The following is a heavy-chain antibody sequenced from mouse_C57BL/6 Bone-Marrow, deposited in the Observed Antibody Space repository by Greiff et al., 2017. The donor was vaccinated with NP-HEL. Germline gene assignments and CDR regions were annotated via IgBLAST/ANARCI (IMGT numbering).Heavy chain of an antibody. CDR3: ARRDSYYAMDY. CDR1: GFTFSDYY. Sequence: EVQGVESGGGLVQPGGSLKLSCAASGFTFSDYYMYWVRQTPEKRLEWVAYISNGGGSTYYPDTVKGRFTISRDNATNTLYLQMSRLKSEDTAMYYCARRDSYYAMDYWGQGTSVTVSS. J-gene: IGHJ4*01. CDR2: ISNGGGST. V-gene: IGHV5-12*01.